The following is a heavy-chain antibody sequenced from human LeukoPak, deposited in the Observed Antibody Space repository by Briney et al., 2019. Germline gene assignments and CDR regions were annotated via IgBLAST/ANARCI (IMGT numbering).Heavy chain of an antibody. CDR3: ARDRSGSYYGHFDY. J-gene: IGHJ4*02. CDR2: IYYSGST. D-gene: IGHD1-26*01. V-gene: IGHV4-59*01. Sequence: PSETLSLTCTVSGGSISSYYWSWIRQPPGKGLEWIGYIYYSGSTNYNPSLKSRVTISVDTSKNQFSLKLSSVTAADTAVYYCARDRSGSYYGHFDYWGQGTLVTVSS. CDR1: GGSISSYY.